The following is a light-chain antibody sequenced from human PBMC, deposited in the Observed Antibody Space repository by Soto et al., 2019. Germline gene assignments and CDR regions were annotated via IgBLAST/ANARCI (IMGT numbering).Light chain of an antibody. CDR2: GAS. CDR1: QAISRW. CDR3: QQATRFPVS. V-gene: IGKV1-12*01. J-gene: IGKJ4*01. Sequence: DIQMTQSPSSVSASVGDRVTIICRASQAISRWFAWYQQKPGKAPKLLMYGASNLQSGVPSRFSGSRSGTDFTLAISSLQPEDFTTYYCQQATRFPVSCGGGTVVEIK.